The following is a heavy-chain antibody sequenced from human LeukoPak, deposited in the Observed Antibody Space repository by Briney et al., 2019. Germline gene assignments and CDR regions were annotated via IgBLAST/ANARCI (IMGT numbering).Heavy chain of an antibody. CDR2: FYASGST. CDR1: GGSISSGGYF. CDR3: ARAGYRSSWYWFDP. V-gene: IGHV4-61*02. Sequence: SETLSLTCTVSGGSISSGGYFWSWIRQPAGKGLEWIGRFYASGSTNYNPSLQSRVTISVDTSKNQFSLKLSSVTEADTAVYYCARAGYRSSWYWFDPWGQGTLVTVSS. J-gene: IGHJ5*02. D-gene: IGHD6-13*01.